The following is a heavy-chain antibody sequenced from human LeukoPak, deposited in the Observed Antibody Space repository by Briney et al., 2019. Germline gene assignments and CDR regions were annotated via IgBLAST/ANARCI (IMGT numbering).Heavy chain of an antibody. J-gene: IGHJ4*02. CDR1: GYTFIGYF. CDR3: ARDGTVGLFGY. Sequence: ASVKVSCKASGYTFIGYFIHWVRQAPGQGLEWMGWINPKSGDTNYAQRFQGRVTMTRDTSISTAYMELTRLTSDDTAVYYCARDGTVGLFGYWGQGSVVTVSS. CDR2: INPKSGDT. V-gene: IGHV1-2*02. D-gene: IGHD3/OR15-3a*01.